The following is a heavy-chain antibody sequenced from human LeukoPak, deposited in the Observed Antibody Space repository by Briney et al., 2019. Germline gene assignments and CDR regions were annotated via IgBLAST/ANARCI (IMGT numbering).Heavy chain of an antibody. V-gene: IGHV1-69*05. CDR1: GGTFSSYA. Sequence: ASVKVSCKVSGGTFSSYAISWVRQAPGQGLEWMGGIIPIFGTANYAQKFQGRVTITTDESTSTAYMELSSLRSEDTAVYYCATYNSNYVDDYFDYWGQGTLVAVFS. CDR2: IIPIFGTA. J-gene: IGHJ4*02. D-gene: IGHD1-7*01. CDR3: ATYNSNYVDDYFDY.